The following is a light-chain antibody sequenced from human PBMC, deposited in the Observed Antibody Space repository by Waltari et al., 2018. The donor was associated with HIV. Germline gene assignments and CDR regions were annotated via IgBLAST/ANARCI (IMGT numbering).Light chain of an antibody. V-gene: IGKV4-1*01. CDR1: RSLLDSSNNKNY. Sequence: IVMTQSPDSLAVSLGERANITCQSGRSLLDSSNNKNYLAWYQQKPGQPPKLLVYWASTRESGVPDRFSGSGSGTYFTLTITSLQAEDVAVYYCQQYYSTPYSFGQGTKLEIK. J-gene: IGKJ2*03. CDR2: WAS. CDR3: QQYYSTPYS.